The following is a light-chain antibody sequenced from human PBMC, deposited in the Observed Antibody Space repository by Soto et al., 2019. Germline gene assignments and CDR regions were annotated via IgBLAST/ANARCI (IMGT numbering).Light chain of an antibody. Sequence: EIVMTQSPVTLSVSPGEGVTLSCRASQSVYSNLAWYQQKPCQAPRLLIYDASARATDIPARFSGSGSGTDLTLTVSRLQSEDFAVYYCQQYNNWPLTFGGGTKVEIK. CDR2: DAS. CDR3: QQYNNWPLT. J-gene: IGKJ4*01. CDR1: QSVYSN. V-gene: IGKV3-15*01.